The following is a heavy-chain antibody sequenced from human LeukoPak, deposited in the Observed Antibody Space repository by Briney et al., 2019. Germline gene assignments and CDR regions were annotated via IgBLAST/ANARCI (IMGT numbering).Heavy chain of an antibody. CDR3: ATIPTIAVAGTYYFDY. V-gene: IGHV4-39*07. J-gene: IGHJ4*02. CDR2: IYYSGST. D-gene: IGHD6-19*01. CDR1: GGSISSSSYY. Sequence: SETLSLTCTVPGGSISSSSYYWGWIRQPPGKGLEWIGSIYYSGSTYYNPSLKSRVTISVDTSKNQFSLKLSSVTAADTAVYYCATIPTIAVAGTYYFDYWGQGTLVTVSS.